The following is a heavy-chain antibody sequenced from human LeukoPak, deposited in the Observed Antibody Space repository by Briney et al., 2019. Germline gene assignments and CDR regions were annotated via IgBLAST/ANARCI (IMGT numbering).Heavy chain of an antibody. V-gene: IGHV3-30*02. CDR1: GFPFSSYG. J-gene: IGHJ6*02. CDR2: ISYDGGNK. D-gene: IGHD6-13*01. Sequence: GGSLRLSCAASGFPFSSYGMHWVRQAPGKGLEWVSYISYDGGNKYYADSVKGRFTISRDNSKKTLYLQMNSLRGDDTGMYFCAKDSSSSNYYHGLDVWGQGTTVTVSS. CDR3: AKDSSSSNYYHGLDV.